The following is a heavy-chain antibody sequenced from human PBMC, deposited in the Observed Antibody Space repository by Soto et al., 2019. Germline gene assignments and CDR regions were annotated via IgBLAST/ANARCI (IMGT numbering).Heavy chain of an antibody. D-gene: IGHD1-26*01. CDR3: ASEVVGLSGELAQFDY. J-gene: IGHJ4*02. CDR1: GGSISSSNW. Sequence: PSETLSLTCAVSGGSISSSNWWSWVRQPPGKGLEWIGEIYHSGSTNYNPSLKSRVTISVDKSKNQFSLKLSSVTAADTAVYYCASEVVGLSGELAQFDYWGQGTLVTVSS. CDR2: IYHSGST. V-gene: IGHV4-4*02.